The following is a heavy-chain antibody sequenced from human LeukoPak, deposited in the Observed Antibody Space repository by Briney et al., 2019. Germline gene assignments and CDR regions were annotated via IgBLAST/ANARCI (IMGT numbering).Heavy chain of an antibody. CDR2: INHSGST. V-gene: IGHV4-34*01. CDR3: ARGSVGTKDFDY. D-gene: IGHD3-10*01. J-gene: IGHJ4*02. CDR1: GGSFSGYY. Sequence: SETLSLTCAVYGGSFSGYYWSWIRQPPGKGLEWIGEINHSGSTNYNPSPKSRVTISVDTSKNQFSLKLSSVTAADTAVYYCARGSVGTKDFDYWGQGTLVTVSS.